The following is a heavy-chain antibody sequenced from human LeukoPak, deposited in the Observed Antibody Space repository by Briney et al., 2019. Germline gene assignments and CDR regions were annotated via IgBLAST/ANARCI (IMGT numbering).Heavy chain of an antibody. V-gene: IGHV4-39*01. J-gene: IGHJ6*03. D-gene: IGHD1-26*01. CDR3: ATHDGYRGWYYYYMDV. CDR2: IYYSGST. CDR1: GGSISSSSYY. Sequence: PSETLSLTCTVSGGSISSSSYYWGWIRQPPGKGLEWIGSIYYSGSTYYNPSLKSRVTISVDTSKNQFSLKLSSVTAADTAVYYCATHDGYRGWYYYYMDVWGKGTTVTVSS.